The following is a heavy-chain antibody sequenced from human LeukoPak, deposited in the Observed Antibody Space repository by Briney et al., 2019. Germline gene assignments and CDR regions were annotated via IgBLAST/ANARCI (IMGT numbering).Heavy chain of an antibody. CDR2: IYYSGST. D-gene: IGHD2/OR15-2a*01. V-gene: IGHV4-39*07. Sequence: SETLSLTCSVSGGSISSSSYYWGWIRQPPGKGLESIGSIYYSGSTYYNPSLKSRVTISVDTSKNQFSLKLSSVTAADTAVYYCARAHSIASYYYGVNVWGQGTTVTVSS. CDR3: ARAHSIASYYYGVNV. CDR1: GGSISSSSYY. J-gene: IGHJ6*02.